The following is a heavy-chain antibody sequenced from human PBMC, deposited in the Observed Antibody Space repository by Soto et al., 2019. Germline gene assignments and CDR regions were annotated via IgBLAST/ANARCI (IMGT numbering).Heavy chain of an antibody. CDR3: ARIGWGISSDSSGYYYDGNWFDP. D-gene: IGHD3-22*01. CDR2: IYHSGST. V-gene: IGHV4-4*02. CDR1: GGSISSSNW. J-gene: IGHJ5*02. Sequence: SETLSLTCAVSGGSISSSNWWSWVRQPPGKGLEWIGEIYHSGSTNYSPSLKSRVTISVDKSKNKFSMKLSSVTAADTAVYYCARIGWGISSDSSGYYYDGNWFDPWGQGTLVTVSS.